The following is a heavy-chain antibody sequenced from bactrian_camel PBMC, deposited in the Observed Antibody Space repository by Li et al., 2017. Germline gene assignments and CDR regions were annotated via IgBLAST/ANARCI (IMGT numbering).Heavy chain of an antibody. CDR2: ITSRGSTT. D-gene: IGHD3*01. CDR1: GFTFSSAW. V-gene: IGHV3S1*01. J-gene: IGHJ4*01. Sequence: HVQLVESGGGLVQPGGSLRLSCAASGFTFSSAWIYWVRQAPGKGLEWVSTITSRGSTTYYADSVKGRFTISRDNAKDTLYLQMNSLKIEDTAVYYCALGSSRQATMTARGKGTQVTVS.